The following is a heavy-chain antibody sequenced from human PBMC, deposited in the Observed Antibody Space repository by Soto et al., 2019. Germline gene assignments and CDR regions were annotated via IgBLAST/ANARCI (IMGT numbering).Heavy chain of an antibody. CDR1: GASINIEGYY. CDR3: ARVTMVRGVTDWFDP. Sequence: PSETLSLTCTVTGASINIEGYYWSWIRQHPVKGLEWIGYIYYTGSTFSNPALGSRVTISLDTSKNQFSLQLTSVTAADTAVYYCARVTMVRGVTDWFDPWGQRTLVTVSS. J-gene: IGHJ5*02. D-gene: IGHD3-10*01. V-gene: IGHV4-31*03. CDR2: IYYTGST.